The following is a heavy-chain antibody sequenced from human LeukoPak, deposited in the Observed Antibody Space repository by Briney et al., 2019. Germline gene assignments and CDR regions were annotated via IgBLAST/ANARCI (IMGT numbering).Heavy chain of an antibody. CDR1: GYTFTSYG. CDR3: ARDPRIAAADNWFDP. CDR2: ISAYNGNT. J-gene: IGHJ5*02. Sequence: APVKASCKASGYTFTSYGISWVRQAPGQGLEWIGWISAYNGNTNYAQKLQGRVTMTTDTSTSTAYMELRSLRSDDTAVYYCARDPRIAAADNWFDPWGQGTLVTVSS. D-gene: IGHD6-13*01. V-gene: IGHV1-18*01.